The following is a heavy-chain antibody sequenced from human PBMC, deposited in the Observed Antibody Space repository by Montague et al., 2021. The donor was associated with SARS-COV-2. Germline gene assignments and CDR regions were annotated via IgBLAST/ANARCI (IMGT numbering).Heavy chain of an antibody. CDR3: ARHARGEGYTSWFDS. CDR2: IYYTGSR. Sequence: SETLSLTCTVSGDPVSRGSSYWSWIRQPPGKGLEWIGYIYYTGSRKYXXXLKSRLTISADTSKNQFSLKLSSVTAADTAVYYCARHARGEGYTSWFDSWGQGTLVTVSS. J-gene: IGHJ5*01. V-gene: IGHV4-61*01. CDR1: GDPVSRGSSY. D-gene: IGHD5-24*01.